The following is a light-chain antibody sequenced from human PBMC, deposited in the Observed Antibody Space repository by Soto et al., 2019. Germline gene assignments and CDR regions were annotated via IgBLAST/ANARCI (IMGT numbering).Light chain of an antibody. CDR3: CSYAGSYTAD. J-gene: IGLJ1*01. CDR1: SCDVGGYNS. Sequence: QSALALPRSVSVSLGQTGTISCTGNSCDVGGYNSVSWYQQNPGKAPKTKIYVVSKRPSGVPDRISGSKSGKTASLTISGLQAENEADYYCCSYAGSYTADFGTGTKVTV. CDR2: VVS. V-gene: IGLV2-11*01.